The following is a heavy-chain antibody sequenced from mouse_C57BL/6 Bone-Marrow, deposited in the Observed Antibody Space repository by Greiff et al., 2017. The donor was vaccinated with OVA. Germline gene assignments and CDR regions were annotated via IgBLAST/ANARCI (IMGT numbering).Heavy chain of an antibody. V-gene: IGHV14-4*01. CDR2: IDPENGDT. CDR3: TAEVFDY. CDR1: GFNIKDDY. J-gene: IGHJ2*01. Sequence: EVHLVESGAELVRPGASVKLSCTASGFNIKDDYMHWVKQRPEQGLEWIGWIDPENGDTEYASKFQGKATITADTSSNTAYLQLSSLTSEDTAVYYCTAEVFDYWGQGTTLTVSS.